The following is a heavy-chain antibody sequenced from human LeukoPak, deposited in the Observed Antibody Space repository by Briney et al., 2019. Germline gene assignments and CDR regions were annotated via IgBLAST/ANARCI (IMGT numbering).Heavy chain of an antibody. V-gene: IGHV1-18*01. Sequence: ASVKVSCKASGYTFTSYGISWVRQAPGQGLEWMGWISAYNGNTNYAQKLQGRVTMTTDASTSTAYMELRSLRSDDTAVYYCARLGSRYSSSPDNWFDPWGQGTLVTVSS. CDR3: ARLGSRYSSSPDNWFDP. J-gene: IGHJ5*02. CDR1: GYTFTSYG. D-gene: IGHD6-13*01. CDR2: ISAYNGNT.